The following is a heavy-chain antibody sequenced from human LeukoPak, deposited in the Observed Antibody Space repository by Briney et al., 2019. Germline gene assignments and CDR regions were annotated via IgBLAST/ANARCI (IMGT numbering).Heavy chain of an antibody. CDR3: ARGYSGYDPYYFDY. Sequence: PSETLSLTCTVSGGSISSYYWSWIRQPPGKGLEWIGYIYYSGSTNYNPPLKSRVTISVDTSKNQFSLKLSSVTAADTAVYYCARGYSGYDPYYFDYWGQGTLVTVSS. D-gene: IGHD5-12*01. J-gene: IGHJ4*02. CDR2: IYYSGST. V-gene: IGHV4-59*01. CDR1: GGSISSYY.